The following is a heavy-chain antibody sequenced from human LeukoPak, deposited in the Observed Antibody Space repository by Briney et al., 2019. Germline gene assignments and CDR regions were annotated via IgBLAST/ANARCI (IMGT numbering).Heavy chain of an antibody. D-gene: IGHD3-3*01. CDR1: GFSFNTYS. Sequence: GGSLRLSCAASGFSFNTYSMHWVRRAPGKGLEWVSSISGSSSYIYYADSLKGRFTISRDNAKNSLYLQMYSLRADDTAVYYCARSPGWSAYYSDSWGQGTLVTVSS. J-gene: IGHJ4*02. V-gene: IGHV3-21*01. CDR2: ISGSSSYI. CDR3: ARSPGWSAYYSDS.